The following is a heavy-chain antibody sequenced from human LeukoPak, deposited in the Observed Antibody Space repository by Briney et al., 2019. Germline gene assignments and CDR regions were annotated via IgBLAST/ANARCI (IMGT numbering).Heavy chain of an antibody. CDR2: IYTSGST. V-gene: IGHV4-4*07. CDR3: ARDIYGGNSQYNWFDP. CDR1: GGSISSYY. D-gene: IGHD4-23*01. J-gene: IGHJ5*02. Sequence: KPSETLSLTCTVSGGSISSYYWSWIRQPAGKGLEWIGRIYTSGSTNYNPSLKSRVTMSVDTSKNQFSLKLSSVTAADTAVYYCARDIYGGNSQYNWFDPWGLGTLVTVSS.